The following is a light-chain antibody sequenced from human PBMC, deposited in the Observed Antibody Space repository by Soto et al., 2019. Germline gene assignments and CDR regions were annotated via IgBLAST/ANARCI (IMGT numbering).Light chain of an antibody. Sequence: DILLTQSPGTLSLSPGERATLSCRASQSVTNRYLAWYQQKPGQAPRLLFFGASIRDTGIPDRFSGSGSGTDFTLTINRLEPEDSAVYYCHQYGSSPGTFGPGTKVDIK. J-gene: IGKJ1*01. CDR2: GAS. V-gene: IGKV3-20*01. CDR1: QSVTNRY. CDR3: HQYGSSPGT.